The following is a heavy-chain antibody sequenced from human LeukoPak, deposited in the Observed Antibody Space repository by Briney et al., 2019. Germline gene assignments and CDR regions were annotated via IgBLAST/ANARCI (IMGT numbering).Heavy chain of an antibody. Sequence: GGSLRLSCAASGFTFNSYSMNWVRQAPGKGLEWVSVIYSGGSTYYADSVKGRFTISRDNSKNTLYLQMNSLRAEDTAVYYCARDSNYGYWGQGTLVTVSS. CDR1: GFTFNSYS. V-gene: IGHV3-66*02. J-gene: IGHJ4*02. D-gene: IGHD6-13*01. CDR3: ARDSNYGY. CDR2: IYSGGST.